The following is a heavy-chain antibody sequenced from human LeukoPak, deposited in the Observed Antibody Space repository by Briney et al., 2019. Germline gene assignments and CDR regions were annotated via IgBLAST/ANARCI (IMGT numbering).Heavy chain of an antibody. CDR3: ARVYYGSGSYRHYMDV. V-gene: IGHV4-34*01. J-gene: IGHJ6*03. Sequence: PSETLSLTCAVYGGSFSGYYWSWIRQPPGKGLEWIGEINHSGSTNYNPSLKSRVTISVDTSKNQFSLKLSSVTAADTAVYYCARVYYGSGSYRHYMDVWGKGTTVTISS. D-gene: IGHD3-10*01. CDR2: INHSGST. CDR1: GGSFSGYY.